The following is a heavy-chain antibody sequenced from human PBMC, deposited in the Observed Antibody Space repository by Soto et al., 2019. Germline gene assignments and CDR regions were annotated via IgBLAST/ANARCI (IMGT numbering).Heavy chain of an antibody. CDR2: IDWEDEK. CDR3: ARVSGSFQKGFDS. V-gene: IGHV2-70*01. J-gene: IGHJ4*02. D-gene: IGHD1-26*01. Sequence: SGPTLVNPTQTLTLTCSFSGFSLSTLGMSVSWIRQPPGKALEWLALIDWEDEKYFSTSLQTRLSIFKDSSKSHVLLTITNVGPLDSATYFCARVSGSFQKGFDSWGQGTLVTVSS. CDR1: GFSLSTLGMS.